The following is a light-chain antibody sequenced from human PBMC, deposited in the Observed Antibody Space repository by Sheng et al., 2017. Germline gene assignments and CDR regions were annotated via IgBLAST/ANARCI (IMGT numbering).Light chain of an antibody. CDR3: QKHNTYWT. Sequence: DIQMTQSPSTLSASVGDRVTITCRTNQSISTSLAWFKQKPGTAPQLLIYRSSVLQTGVPSRFSGSGSGTEFTLTISSLQPDDFATYYCQKHNTYWTFGQGTKVDIK. CDR1: QSISTS. J-gene: IGKJ1*01. CDR2: RSS. V-gene: IGKV1-5*03.